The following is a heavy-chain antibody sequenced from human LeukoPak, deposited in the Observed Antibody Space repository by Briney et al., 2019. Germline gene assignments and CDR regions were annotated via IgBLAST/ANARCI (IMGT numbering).Heavy chain of an antibody. V-gene: IGHV1-46*01. Sequence: ASVKVSCKASGYTFTSYGISWVRQAPGQGLEWMGIINPSGGSTSYAQKFQGRVTMTRDTSTSTVYMELSSLRSEDTAVYYCARADDSGEFDYWGQGTLVTVSS. CDR2: INPSGGST. CDR1: GYTFTSYG. D-gene: IGHD1-1*01. CDR3: ARADDSGEFDY. J-gene: IGHJ4*02.